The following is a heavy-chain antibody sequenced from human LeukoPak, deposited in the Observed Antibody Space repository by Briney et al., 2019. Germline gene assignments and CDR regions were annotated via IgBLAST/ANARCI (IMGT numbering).Heavy chain of an antibody. V-gene: IGHV3-48*03. Sequence: PGGSLRLSCAASGFGFGQYEMNWVRQAPGKGLEWIAYISVRAGTIYYGDSAEGRFTISRDDAKNSLYLQMNSLRAGDTAVYYCARGPGHATDYDSSGYYPRDWGQGTLVTVSS. D-gene: IGHD3-22*01. CDR3: ARGPGHATDYDSSGYYPRD. CDR1: GFGFGQYE. CDR2: ISVRAGTI. J-gene: IGHJ4*02.